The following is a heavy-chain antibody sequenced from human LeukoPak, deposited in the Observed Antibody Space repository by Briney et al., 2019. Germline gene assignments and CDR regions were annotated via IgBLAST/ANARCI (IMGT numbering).Heavy chain of an antibody. D-gene: IGHD2/OR15-2a*01. CDR2: VHTSGST. Sequence: SQTLSLTCTVSGGSISSGNYYWNWIRQPAGKGLEWIGRVHTSGSTDYNPSLKSRITISIDTSKNQFSLKLNSVTAADTAVYFCARDASMTLFDPRGQGTLVSVSS. CDR3: ARDASMTLFDP. CDR1: GGSISSGNYY. V-gene: IGHV4-61*02. J-gene: IGHJ5*02.